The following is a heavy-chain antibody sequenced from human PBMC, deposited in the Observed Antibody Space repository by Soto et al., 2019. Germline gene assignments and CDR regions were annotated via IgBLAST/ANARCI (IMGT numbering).Heavy chain of an antibody. CDR1: GFTFSSYG. CDR3: SKDPYSNAWVHDH. V-gene: IGHV3-30*18. Sequence: QVQLVESGGGVVQPGESRRLSCTASGFTFSSYGMHWVRQAPGKGLEWVAALTFDGTITYYSDSVKGRFSISRDNSKNILYLPMHSLRAEDTALYYCSKDPYSNAWVHDHWGQGTLVTVSS. D-gene: IGHD6-19*01. J-gene: IGHJ5*02. CDR2: LTFDGTIT.